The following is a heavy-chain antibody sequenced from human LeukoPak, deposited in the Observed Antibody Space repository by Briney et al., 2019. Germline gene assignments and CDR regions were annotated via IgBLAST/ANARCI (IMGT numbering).Heavy chain of an antibody. D-gene: IGHD6-13*01. V-gene: IGHV3-23*01. CDR1: GFTFSSYA. Sequence: GGSLRLSCAASGFTFSSYAMSWVRQAPGKGLEWVSTISGSASSTYYADSVKGRFTISRDNSKNTLSLQMTSLRAEDTAVYYCAKPAPGYSSSWYFGFGYWGQGTLATVSS. CDR2: ISGSASST. CDR3: AKPAPGYSSSWYFGFGY. J-gene: IGHJ4*02.